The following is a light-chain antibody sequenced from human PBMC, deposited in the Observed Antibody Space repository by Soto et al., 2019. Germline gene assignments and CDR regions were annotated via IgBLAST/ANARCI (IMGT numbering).Light chain of an antibody. Sequence: EIILTHSPDTLSLSPCERATLSSRASQTVSSNYLAWCQQRPGQAPRLLIYGASTRAAGIPDRFSGSGSGTDFTLTISRLEPEDFAVYYCQQYGSSGTFGQGTKVDIK. V-gene: IGKV3-20*01. CDR1: QTVSSNY. CDR3: QQYGSSGT. CDR2: GAS. J-gene: IGKJ1*01.